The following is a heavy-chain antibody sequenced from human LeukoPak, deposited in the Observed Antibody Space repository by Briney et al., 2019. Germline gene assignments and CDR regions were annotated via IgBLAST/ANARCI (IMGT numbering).Heavy chain of an antibody. J-gene: IGHJ4*02. CDR3: ARFCLTADLDF. CDR2: IKPDGSEK. D-gene: IGHD2-21*02. Sequence: GGSLRLSCAASGFTFSSSWMSWVRQAPGKGLEWVANIKPDGSEKFHVDSVKGRFTISRDNSKSSLSLQMNSLRAEDTAVYYCARFCLTADLDFWGQGTLVTVSS. CDR1: GFTFSSSW. V-gene: IGHV3-7*01.